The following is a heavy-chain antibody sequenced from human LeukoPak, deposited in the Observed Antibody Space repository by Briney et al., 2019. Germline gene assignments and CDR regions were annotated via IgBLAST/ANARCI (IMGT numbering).Heavy chain of an antibody. CDR3: ARVSVRSSPIFDS. V-gene: IGHV4-59*12. CDR2: IYYSGST. J-gene: IGHJ4*02. CDR1: GGSISSYY. Sequence: SETLSLTCTVSGGSISSYYWSWIRQPPGKGLEWIGYIYYSGSTNYNPSLKSRVTISVDTSKNQFYLKLNSVTAADTAVYYCARVSVRSSPIFDSWGQGTLVTVSS. D-gene: IGHD6-6*01.